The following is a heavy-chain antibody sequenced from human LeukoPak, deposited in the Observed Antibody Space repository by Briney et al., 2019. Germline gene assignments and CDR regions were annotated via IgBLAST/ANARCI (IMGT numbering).Heavy chain of an antibody. J-gene: IGHJ4*02. CDR2: IYYSGST. D-gene: IGHD6-13*01. CDR1: GGSISSYY. V-gene: IGHV4-59*08. CDR3: ARLGYSSTLFDY. Sequence: PSQTLSLTCTVSGGSISSYYWSWIRQPPWKGLEWIGYIYYSGSTNYNPSLKSRVTISVDTSKNQFSLKLSSVTAADTAVYYCARLGYSSTLFDYWGQGTLVTVSS.